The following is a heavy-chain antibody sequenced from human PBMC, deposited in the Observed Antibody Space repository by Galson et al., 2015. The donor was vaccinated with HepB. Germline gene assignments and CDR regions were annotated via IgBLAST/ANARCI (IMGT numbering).Heavy chain of an antibody. V-gene: IGHV4-39*07. CDR3: ARDRKSYNSDAEY. Sequence: SETLSLTCSVSGGSLSNRDYLWAWIRQSPGGGLEWIATIYFDGKSWYNPSLKSRVTILQDLSKNEFYLKVTSVTAADTASYYCARDRKSYNSDAEYWGQGTLVTVSS. CDR1: GGSLSNRDYL. J-gene: IGHJ4*02. CDR2: IYFDGKS. D-gene: IGHD1-26*01.